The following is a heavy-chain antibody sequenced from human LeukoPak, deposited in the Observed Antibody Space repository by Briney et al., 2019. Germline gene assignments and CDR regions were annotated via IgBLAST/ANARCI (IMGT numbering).Heavy chain of an antibody. CDR2: ITNKGLGGTA. D-gene: IGHD4-17*01. CDR3: TRDEYGVGSNFFDY. V-gene: IGHV3-49*01. CDR1: GFNFGDYA. Sequence: PGGSLRLSCTTSGFNFGDYAMSWFRQAPEKGREGVGFITNKGLGGTAEYTASVKGRFTISRDDSRSIAYLPMDNLRTEDTGVYYCTRDEYGVGSNFFDYWGQGTLVTVST. J-gene: IGHJ4*02.